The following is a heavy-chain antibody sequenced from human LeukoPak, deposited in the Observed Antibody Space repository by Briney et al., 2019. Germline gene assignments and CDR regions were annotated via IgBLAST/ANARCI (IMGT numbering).Heavy chain of an antibody. CDR2: IRSKAYGGTT. D-gene: IGHD3-3*01. CDR1: GFTLGDYA. Sequence: GGSLRLSCTASGFTLGDYAMSWVRQAPGKGLEWVGFIRSKAYGGTTEYAASVKGRFTISRDDSKSIAYLQMNSLKTEDTAVYYCTRGTIFGVVPEFDYWGQGTLVTVSS. CDR3: TRGTIFGVVPEFDY. V-gene: IGHV3-49*04. J-gene: IGHJ4*01.